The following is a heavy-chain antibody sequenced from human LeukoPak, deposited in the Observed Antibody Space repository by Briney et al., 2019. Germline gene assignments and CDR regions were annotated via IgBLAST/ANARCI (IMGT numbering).Heavy chain of an antibody. J-gene: IGHJ4*02. CDR1: GFTFSSYA. CDR2: ISGSGGST. D-gene: IGHD6-19*01. V-gene: IGHV3-23*01. CDR3: AKDLQWLVARFDY. Sequence: TGGSLRLSCAASGFTFSSYAMGWVRQAPGKGLEWVSAISGSGGSTYYADSVKGRFTISRDNSKNTLYLQMNSLRAEDTAVYYCAKDLQWLVARFDYWGQGTLVTVSS.